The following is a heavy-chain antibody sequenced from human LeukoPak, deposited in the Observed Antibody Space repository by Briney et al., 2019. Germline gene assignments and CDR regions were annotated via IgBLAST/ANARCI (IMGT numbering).Heavy chain of an antibody. V-gene: IGHV4-61*01. J-gene: IGHJ3*01. CDR3: VRETTTEYYDSSGYYRQTEVFDA. Sequence: SETLSLTCTVSGDSVRGDTYYWSWIRQPPGKGLEWIGFVYYSGRTNYNASLKSRVTMSVDTSKNQFSLMLRSVTAADTDVYYCVRETTTEYYDSSGYYRQTEVFDAWGQGTMVTVSS. D-gene: IGHD3-22*01. CDR1: GDSVRGDTYY. CDR2: VYYSGRT.